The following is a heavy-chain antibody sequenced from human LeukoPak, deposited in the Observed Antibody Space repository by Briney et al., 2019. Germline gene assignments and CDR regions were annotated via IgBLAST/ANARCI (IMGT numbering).Heavy chain of an antibody. D-gene: IGHD3-3*01. J-gene: IGHJ4*02. CDR1: GYTFTSYD. CDR2: MNPNSGNT. Sequence: ASVKVSCKASGYTFTSYDINWVRQATGQGLEWMGWMNPNSGNTGYAQKFQGRVTMTRDTSTSTVYMELSSLRSEDTAVYYCARALRFLEWFFDYWGQGTLVTVSS. CDR3: ARALRFLEWFFDY. V-gene: IGHV1-8*01.